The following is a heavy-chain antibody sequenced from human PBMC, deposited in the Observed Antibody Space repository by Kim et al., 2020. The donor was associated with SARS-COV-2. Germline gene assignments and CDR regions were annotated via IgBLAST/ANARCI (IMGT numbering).Heavy chain of an antibody. D-gene: IGHD1-26*01. CDR2: ST. Sequence: STYYATSVKGRFTTSRDNSKNTLYLQLNSLRAEDTAVYYCAKGWEHAFDIWGQGTMVTVSS. V-gene: IGHV3-23*03. CDR3: AKGWEHAFDI. J-gene: IGHJ3*02.